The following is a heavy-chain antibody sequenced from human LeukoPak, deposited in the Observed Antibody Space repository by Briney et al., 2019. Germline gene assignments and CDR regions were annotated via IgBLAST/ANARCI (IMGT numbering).Heavy chain of an antibody. Sequence: PSETLSLTCTVSGGSISSYYWSWIRQPPGKGLEWIGYIYYSGSTNYNPSPKSRVTISVDTSKNQFSLKLSSVTAADTAVYYCARGGSHYDILTGYYMGAFDIWGQGTMVTVSS. CDR2: IYYSGST. J-gene: IGHJ3*02. CDR1: GGSISSYY. V-gene: IGHV4-59*01. D-gene: IGHD3-9*01. CDR3: ARGGSHYDILTGYYMGAFDI.